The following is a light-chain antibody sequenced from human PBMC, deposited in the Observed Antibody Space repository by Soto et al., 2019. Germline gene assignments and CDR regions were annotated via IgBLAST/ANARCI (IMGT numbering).Light chain of an antibody. Sequence: EIVLTQSPGTLSLSPGERATLSCMASQSVSSNYLAWYQQKLGQAPRLLIYGASTRATGIPDRFSGSGSGTDFTLTISRLEPEDFAVYYCQQYGNSRTFGQGTKVDIK. CDR1: QSVSSNY. V-gene: IGKV3-20*01. J-gene: IGKJ1*01. CDR2: GAS. CDR3: QQYGNSRT.